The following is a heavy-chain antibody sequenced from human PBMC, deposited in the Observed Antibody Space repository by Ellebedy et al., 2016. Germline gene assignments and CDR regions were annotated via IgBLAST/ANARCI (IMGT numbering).Heavy chain of an antibody. Sequence: GESLKISXKGSGFSFTSYWIGWVRQIPGKGLEWVGIIYPGDSDTRYSASFQGQVTISADKSITTAYLQWSSLNASDTAMYYCARFRCSSTSCRQPPYYYYYMDVWGKGTTVTVSS. CDR1: GFSFTSYW. CDR3: ARFRCSSTSCRQPPYYYYYMDV. D-gene: IGHD2-2*01. V-gene: IGHV5-51*01. CDR2: IYPGDSDT. J-gene: IGHJ6*03.